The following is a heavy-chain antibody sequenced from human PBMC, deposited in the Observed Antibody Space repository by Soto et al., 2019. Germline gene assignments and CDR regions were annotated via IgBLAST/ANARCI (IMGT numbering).Heavy chain of an antibody. V-gene: IGHV1-18*01. J-gene: IGHJ4*02. CDR1: GYTFTNYG. D-gene: IGHD2-2*01. CDR2: VHTFNGHT. CDR3: ARAVQYSTSGYSLNTFDY. Sequence: QVQLVQSGAEVRKPGASVTVSCKASGYTFTNYGFIWVRQAPGQGLEWVGWVHTFNGHTNYAQKFQGRVTMTTDTSTGTAYMELRSLRSDDTAVYYCARAVQYSTSGYSLNTFDYWGQGTLVTVSS.